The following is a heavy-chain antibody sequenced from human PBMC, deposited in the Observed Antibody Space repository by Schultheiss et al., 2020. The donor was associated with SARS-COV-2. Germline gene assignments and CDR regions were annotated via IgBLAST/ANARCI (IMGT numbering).Heavy chain of an antibody. CDR3: ANGLVNAWELRPGYYYYYGMDV. CDR2: IGTAGDT. CDR1: GFTFSSYD. D-gene: IGHD1-26*01. J-gene: IGHJ6*02. Sequence: GGSLRLSCAASGFTFSSYDMHWVRQATGKGLEWVSAIGTAGDTYYPGSVKGRFTISRDNSKNTLYLQMNSLRAEDTAVYYCANGLVNAWELRPGYYYYYGMDVWGQGTTVTVSS. V-gene: IGHV3-13*01.